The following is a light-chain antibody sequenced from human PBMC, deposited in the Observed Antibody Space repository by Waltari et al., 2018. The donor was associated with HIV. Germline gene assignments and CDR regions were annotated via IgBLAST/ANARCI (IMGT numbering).Light chain of an antibody. CDR2: GAS. CDR1: QGITTY. J-gene: IGKJ5*01. Sequence: DIHMTQSPSSLSTSFGDRVSITCRSSQGITTYLSWYQQKPGSAPTLLIFGASKLQTGVPSRFRGSGSGTTFTLSISYVQPEDFATYYCQQSYTTPFTFGQGTRLDI. CDR3: QQSYTTPFT. V-gene: IGKV1-39*01.